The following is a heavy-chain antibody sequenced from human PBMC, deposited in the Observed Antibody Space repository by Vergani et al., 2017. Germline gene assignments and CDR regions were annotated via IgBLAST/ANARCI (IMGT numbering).Heavy chain of an antibody. D-gene: IGHD2-15*01. V-gene: IGHV4-59*12. CDR3: ARGAVAATGAFDI. J-gene: IGHJ3*02. Sequence: QVQLQESGPGLVKPSETLSLTCTVSGGSISSYYWSWIRQPPGKGLEWIGYNYYSGSTYYNPSLKSRVTISVDTSKNHFSLKLSSVTAADTAVYYCARGAVAATGAFDIGGQGTMVTVSS. CDR1: GGSISSYY. CDR2: NYYSGST.